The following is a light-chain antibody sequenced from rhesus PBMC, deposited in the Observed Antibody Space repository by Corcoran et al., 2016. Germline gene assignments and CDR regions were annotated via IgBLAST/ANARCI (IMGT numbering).Light chain of an antibody. J-gene: IGKJ4*01. CDR2: KAS. CDR3: QQYSSSPLT. V-gene: IGKV1-22*01. CDR1: QSISNW. Sequence: DIQMTQSPSSLSASVGDTVTITCRASQSISNWLAWYQQTPGKAPNLLIYKASSLQNGGPSRVSGSGSGTDLNLTLRSLQSEDLATYFCQQYSSSPLTFGGGTKV.